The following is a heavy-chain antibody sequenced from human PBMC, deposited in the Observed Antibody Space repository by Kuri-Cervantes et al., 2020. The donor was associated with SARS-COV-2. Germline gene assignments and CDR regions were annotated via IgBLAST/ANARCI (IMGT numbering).Heavy chain of an antibody. J-gene: IGHJ6*02. V-gene: IGHV3-11*01. CDR2: ISSSGSTI. Sequence: GGSLRLSCAASGFTFSDYYMSWIRQAPGKGLEWVSYISSSGSTIYYADSVKGRFTISRDNAKNSLYLQMNSLRAEDTAVYYCARAAHDYYYYGMDVWGQGTTVTVSS. CDR3: ARAAHDYYYYGMDV. D-gene: IGHD6-25*01. CDR1: GFTFSDYY.